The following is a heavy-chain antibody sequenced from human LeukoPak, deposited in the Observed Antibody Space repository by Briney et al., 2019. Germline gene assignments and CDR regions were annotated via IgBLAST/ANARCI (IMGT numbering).Heavy chain of an antibody. Sequence: PGRSLRLSCAASGFTFDDYAIHWVRQAPGKGLEWVSGISWNSGTIGYADSVKGRFTISRDNAKNSLYLQMNSLRAEDTAFYYCAKARAGYSSGAGFDYWGQGTLVTVSS. D-gene: IGHD5-18*01. CDR2: ISWNSGTI. V-gene: IGHV3-9*01. CDR3: AKARAGYSSGAGFDY. J-gene: IGHJ4*02. CDR1: GFTFDDYA.